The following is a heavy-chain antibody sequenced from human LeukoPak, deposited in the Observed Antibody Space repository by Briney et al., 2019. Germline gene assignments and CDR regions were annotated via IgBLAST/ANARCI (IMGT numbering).Heavy chain of an antibody. J-gene: IGHJ4*02. CDR2: TSGSGGST. CDR1: GFTFSGYA. CDR3: AKDWWVGEN. V-gene: IGHV3-23*01. D-gene: IGHD2-15*01. Sequence: GGSLRLSCAASGFTFSGYAMSWVRQAPGKGLEWVSATSGSGGSTYYADSVKGRFTISRDNSKNTLYLQMNSLRADDTAVYYCAKDWWVGENWGQGTLVTVSS.